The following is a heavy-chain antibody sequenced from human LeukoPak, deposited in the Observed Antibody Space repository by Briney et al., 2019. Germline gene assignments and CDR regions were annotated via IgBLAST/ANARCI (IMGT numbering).Heavy chain of an antibody. CDR1: GFTFSNYG. CDR2: IWYDGRNK. D-gene: IGHD1-26*01. CDR3: VKDLSGSFSFDQ. Sequence: GGSLRLSCAASGFTFSNYGMHWVRQAPGKGLEWVAVIWYDGRNKYYADSVKGPFTISRDNSKNTLYLQMNNLRVEDTAVYYCVKDLSGSFSFDQWGQGTLVTVSS. V-gene: IGHV3-33*06. J-gene: IGHJ4*02.